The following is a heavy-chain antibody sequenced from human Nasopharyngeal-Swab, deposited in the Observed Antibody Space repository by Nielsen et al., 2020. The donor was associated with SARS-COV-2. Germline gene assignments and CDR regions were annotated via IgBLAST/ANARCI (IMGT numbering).Heavy chain of an antibody. CDR1: GFTFSDYY. V-gene: IGHV3-11*04. J-gene: IGHJ4*02. CDR3: ARNLAAAHQYYFDY. Sequence: GESLKISCAASGFTFSDYYMSWIRQAPGKGLGWVSYISSSGSTIYYADSVKGRFTISRDNAKNSLYLQMNSLRAEDTAVYYCARNLAAAHQYYFDYWGQGTLVTVSS. D-gene: IGHD6-13*01. CDR2: ISSSGSTI.